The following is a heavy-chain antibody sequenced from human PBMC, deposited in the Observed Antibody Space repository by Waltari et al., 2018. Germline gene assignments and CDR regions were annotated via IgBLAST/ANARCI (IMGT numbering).Heavy chain of an antibody. V-gene: IGHV1-2*02. J-gene: IGHJ4*02. CDR1: GYTFTGYY. D-gene: IGHD3-22*01. CDR2: INPNSGGT. CDR3: ARVYYYDSSGYYYDFDY. Sequence: QVQLVQSGAEVKKPGASVKVSCKASGYTFTGYYMHWVRQAPGQGLEWIGWINPNSGGTNYAQKFQGRVTMTRDTSISTAYMELSRLRSDDTAVYYCARVYYYDSSGYYYDFDYWGQGTLVTVSS.